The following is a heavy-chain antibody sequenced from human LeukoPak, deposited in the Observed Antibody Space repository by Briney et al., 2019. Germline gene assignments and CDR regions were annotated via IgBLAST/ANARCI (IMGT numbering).Heavy chain of an antibody. J-gene: IGHJ6*03. Sequence: ASVKVSCRASGYTFTSYDINWVRQATGQGLEGMGWMNPNSGTTGNAQKFQGRVTMTRNTSISTAYMELSSLRSEDTAVYYCARGGSVLVRGVSDYYYYMDVWGKGTTVTVSS. D-gene: IGHD3-10*01. V-gene: IGHV1-8*01. CDR1: GYTFTSYD. CDR3: ARGGSVLVRGVSDYYYYMDV. CDR2: MNPNSGTT.